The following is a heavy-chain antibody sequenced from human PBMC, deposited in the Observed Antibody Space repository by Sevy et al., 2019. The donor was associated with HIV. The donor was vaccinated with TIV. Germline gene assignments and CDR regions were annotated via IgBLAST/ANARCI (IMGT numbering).Heavy chain of an antibody. CDR2: IYHSGGTT. CDR3: AKSPTGSESKPDY. J-gene: IGHJ4*02. Sequence: GGCLRLSCAASGFTFGNFAMIWARQAPGKGLEWLSSIYHSGGTTYIVDSVKGRFTISRDNSKNTLYLQMDNLRADDTSIYYCAKSPTGSESKPDYWGQGTLVTVSS. D-gene: IGHD2-8*02. CDR1: GFTFGNFA. V-gene: IGHV3-23*05.